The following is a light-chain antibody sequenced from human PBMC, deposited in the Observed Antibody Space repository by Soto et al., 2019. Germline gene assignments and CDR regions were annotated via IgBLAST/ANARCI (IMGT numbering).Light chain of an antibody. V-gene: IGKV3-20*01. Sequence: EIVLTHSPGTLSLSPGERATLSCRASQSVSSNYLAWYQQKPGQAPRLLIYGASSRATGIPDRFSGSGSGTDFTLTISRLEPEDFAVYYCQQYGSSSYTFGQGTKLEIK. J-gene: IGKJ2*01. CDR2: GAS. CDR3: QQYGSSSYT. CDR1: QSVSSNY.